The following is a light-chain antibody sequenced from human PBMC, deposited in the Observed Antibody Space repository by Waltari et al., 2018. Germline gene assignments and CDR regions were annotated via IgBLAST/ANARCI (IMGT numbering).Light chain of an antibody. CDR1: SSAVGSYNS. Sequence: QSALTQPASVSGSRGQSITISCTGTSSAVGSYNSVSWYQQHPGKAPKLMIYDVSKRPSGVSNRFSGSKSGNTASLTISGLQAEDEADYYCTSYTSSNTYVFGTGTKVTVL. J-gene: IGLJ1*01. CDR2: DVS. CDR3: TSYTSSNTYV. V-gene: IGLV2-14*01.